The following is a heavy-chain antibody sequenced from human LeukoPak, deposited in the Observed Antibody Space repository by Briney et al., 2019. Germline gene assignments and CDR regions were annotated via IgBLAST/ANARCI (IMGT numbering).Heavy chain of an antibody. CDR3: AGDY. CDR2: ISCSGGST. V-gene: IGHV3-23*01. Sequence: YAXSWXGQAPGKGLEWVSAISCSGGSTYYADSVKGRFTISRDNSKNTLYLQMNSLRAEDTAVYYCAGDYWGQGALVTVSS. J-gene: IGHJ4*02. CDR1: YA.